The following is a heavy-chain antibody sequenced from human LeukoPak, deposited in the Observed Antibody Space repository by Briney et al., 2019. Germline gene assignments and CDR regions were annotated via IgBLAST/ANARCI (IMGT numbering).Heavy chain of an antibody. CDR3: ARWFGESFDY. Sequence: GGSLRLSCAASGFTFSSYSMNWVRQAPGKELEWVSYISGSGSTKYYPDSVKGRFTISRDNAKKSLHLQMNSLRAEDTAVYHCARWFGESFDYWGQGTLVTVSS. J-gene: IGHJ4*02. CDR1: GFTFSSYS. V-gene: IGHV3-48*01. CDR2: ISGSGSTK. D-gene: IGHD3-10*01.